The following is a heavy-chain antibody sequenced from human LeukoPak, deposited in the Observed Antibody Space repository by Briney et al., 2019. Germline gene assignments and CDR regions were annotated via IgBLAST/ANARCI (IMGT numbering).Heavy chain of an antibody. CDR1: GGSFSGYY. CDR2: INHSGST. V-gene: IGHV4-34*01. CDR3: ARGLGRKPYYYYYYMDV. D-gene: IGHD1-14*01. J-gene: IGHJ6*03. Sequence: SGTLSLTCAVYGGSFSGYYWSWIRQPPGKGLEWIGEINHSGSTNYNPSLKSRVTISVDTSKNQFSLKLSSVTAADTAVYYCARGLGRKPYYYYYYMDVWGKGTTVTVSS.